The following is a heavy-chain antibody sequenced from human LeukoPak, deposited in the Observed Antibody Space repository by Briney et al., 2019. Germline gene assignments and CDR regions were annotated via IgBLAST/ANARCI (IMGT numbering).Heavy chain of an antibody. CDR2: INWNGGST. V-gene: IGHV3-20*04. J-gene: IGHJ4*02. Sequence: PGGSLRLSCAASGFTFDDYTMSWVRQAPGKGLEWVSGINWNGGSTGYVDSVKGRFTISRDNAKNSLYLQMNSLRAEDTAVYYCAKDLTRERDYYGSAPFDYWGQGTLVTVSS. D-gene: IGHD3-10*01. CDR1: GFTFDDYT. CDR3: AKDLTRERDYYGSAPFDY.